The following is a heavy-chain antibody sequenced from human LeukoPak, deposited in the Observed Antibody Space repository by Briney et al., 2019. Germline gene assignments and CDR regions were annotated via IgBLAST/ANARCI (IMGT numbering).Heavy chain of an antibody. J-gene: IGHJ6*04. CDR3: ARERCSSTSCYRYYYYGMDV. CDR1: GGSFSGYY. D-gene: IGHD2-2*02. V-gene: IGHV4-34*01. Sequence: SETLSLTCAVYGGSFSGYYWSWIRQPPGKGPEWIGEINHSESTNYNPSLKSRVTISVDTSKNQFSLKLSSVTAADTAVYYCARERCSSTSCYRYYYYGMDVWGKGTTVTVSS. CDR2: INHSEST.